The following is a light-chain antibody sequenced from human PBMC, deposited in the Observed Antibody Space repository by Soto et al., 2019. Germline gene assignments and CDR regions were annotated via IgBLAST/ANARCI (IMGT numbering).Light chain of an antibody. CDR3: QQFSGSVT. J-gene: IGKJ4*01. Sequence: EVVLTQSPGTLSLSPGERATLSCRASQSVRNSYLGWYQQKPGQAPRLLIYGASKRQSGVPDRFSGGGSRTDFTLTISSLEPEDFAVYYCQQFSGSVTFGGGTRVDIK. CDR1: QSVRNSY. CDR2: GAS. V-gene: IGKV3-20*01.